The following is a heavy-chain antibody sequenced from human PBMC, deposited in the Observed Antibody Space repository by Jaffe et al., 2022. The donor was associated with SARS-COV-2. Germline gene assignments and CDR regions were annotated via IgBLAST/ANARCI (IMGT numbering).Heavy chain of an antibody. CDR2: IYTSGST. V-gene: IGHV4-61*02. J-gene: IGHJ5*02. D-gene: IGHD3-16*01. CDR1: GGSISSGSYY. Sequence: QVQLQESGPGLVKPSQTLSLTCTVSGGSISSGSYYWSWIRQPAGKGLEWIGRIYTSGSTNYNPSLKSRVTISVDTSKNQFSLKLSSVTAADTAVYYCARDSFRSGGGFDPWGQGTLVTVSS. CDR3: ARDSFRSGGGFDP.